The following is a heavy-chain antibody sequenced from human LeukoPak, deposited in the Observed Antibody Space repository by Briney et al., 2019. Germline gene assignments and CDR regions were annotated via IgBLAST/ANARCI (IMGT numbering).Heavy chain of an antibody. D-gene: IGHD6-13*01. V-gene: IGHV3-33*03. CDR1: GFTFSSYG. J-gene: IGHJ4*02. CDR2: IWYDGSNK. CDR3: AKGTGYSSSWLFDY. Sequence: GGSLRLSCAASGFTFSSYGMHWVRQAPGKGLEWVAVIWYDGSNKYYADSVKGRFTISRDNAKNSLYLQMNSLRAEDTALYYCAKGTGYSSSWLFDYWGQGTLVTVSS.